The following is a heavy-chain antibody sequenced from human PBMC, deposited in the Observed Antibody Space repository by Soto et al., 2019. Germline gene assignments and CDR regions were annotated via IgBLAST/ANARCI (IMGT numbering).Heavy chain of an antibody. Sequence: PGGSLRLSCAASGFTFTNYWLSWVRQAPGKGLEWVANIKQDGSEKNYKDSVKGRLTISRDNAGNSLSLQMNSLRAEDTAVYYCARRATTSAGYFDLWGRGTLVTVSS. D-gene: IGHD1-26*01. CDR2: IKQDGSEK. J-gene: IGHJ2*01. CDR3: ARRATTSAGYFDL. V-gene: IGHV3-7*01. CDR1: GFTFTNYW.